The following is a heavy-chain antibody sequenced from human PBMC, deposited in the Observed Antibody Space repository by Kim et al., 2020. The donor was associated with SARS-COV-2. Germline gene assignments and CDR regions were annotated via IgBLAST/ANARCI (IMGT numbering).Heavy chain of an antibody. CDR2: IKPNGGEK. Sequence: GGSLRLSCAASGFTFSSYWMTWVRQAPGKGLEWVANIKPNGGEKNYVDSVKGRFTISRDNAKNSLYLQMNSLRAEDTAVYYCARDRGTSGYDEHDYWGQGTLVTVSS. CDR3: ARDRGTSGYDEHDY. V-gene: IGHV3-7*01. CDR1: GFTFSSYW. D-gene: IGHD5-12*01. J-gene: IGHJ4*02.